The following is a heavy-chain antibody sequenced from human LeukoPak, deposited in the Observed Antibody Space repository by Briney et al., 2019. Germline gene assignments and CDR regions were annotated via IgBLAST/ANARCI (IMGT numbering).Heavy chain of an antibody. CDR1: GGSISSGGYY. D-gene: IGHD5-18*01. V-gene: IGHV4-30-2*01. CDR3: AREVSVETAMGPLYYMDV. J-gene: IGHJ6*03. Sequence: SETLSLTCTVSGGSISSGGYYWSWIRQPPGKGLEWIGYIYHSGSTYYNPSLKSRVTISVDRSKNQFSLKLSSVTVADTAVYYCAREVSVETAMGPLYYMDVWGKGTTVTVSS. CDR2: IYHSGST.